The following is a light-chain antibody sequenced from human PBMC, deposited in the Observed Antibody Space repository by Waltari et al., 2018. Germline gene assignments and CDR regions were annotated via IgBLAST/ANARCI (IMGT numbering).Light chain of an antibody. CDR3: AAWDDRLSGQL. J-gene: IGLJ2*01. CDR1: NSNIGRNY. Sequence: QSVVPQPPQASGPPGQRATTPGSGGNSNIGRNYVTGDQKPPGKAPKLLIYRDNQRPSGVPDRFSASKSGTTASLAISGLRSEDEAGYYCAAWDDRLSGQLFGGGTNLAVL. CDR2: RDN. V-gene: IGLV1-47*01.